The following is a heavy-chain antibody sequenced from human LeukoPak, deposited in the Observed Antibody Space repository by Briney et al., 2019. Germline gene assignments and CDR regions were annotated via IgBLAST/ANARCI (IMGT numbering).Heavy chain of an antibody. V-gene: IGHV3-30*18. CDR3: AKESAAAVKTH. CDR1: GFTFSSYG. Sequence: GRSLKLSCAASGFTFSSYGMHWVRQAPGQGLEWVGVISSVGGNTNYADYLQGRFTISRDKSKNTLYLQMNSLRAEDRAVYYCAKESAAAVKTHWGQGTLVT. J-gene: IGHJ4*02. CDR2: ISSVGGNT. D-gene: IGHD6-13*01.